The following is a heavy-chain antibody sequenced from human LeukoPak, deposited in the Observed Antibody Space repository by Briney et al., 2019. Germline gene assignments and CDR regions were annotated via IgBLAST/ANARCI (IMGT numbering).Heavy chain of an antibody. V-gene: IGHV3-21*01. J-gene: IGHJ6*03. CDR1: KFSFSDYT. D-gene: IGHD2/OR15-2a*01. CDR3: ARVVVIGTAAISIRGFDHYYYMDV. CDR2: ISGRSNYR. Sequence: PGWSLRLSCAASKFSFSDYTMTWVRQAPGKGLAWVSSISGRSNYRYYADSLKDRFTISRDNAKSSLYLQMDRLRAEDTAVYYCARVVVIGTAAISIRGFDHYYYMDVWGKGTTVTVSS.